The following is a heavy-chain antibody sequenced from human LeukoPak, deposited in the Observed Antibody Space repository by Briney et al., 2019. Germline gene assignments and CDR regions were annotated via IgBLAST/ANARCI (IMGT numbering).Heavy chain of an antibody. D-gene: IGHD6-13*01. CDR1: GFTFSSYS. CDR3: ARDGIAAACVY. J-gene: IGHJ4*02. Sequence: GGSLRLSCAASGFTFSSYSMNWVRQAPGKGLEWVSSISSSSSYIYYADSVKGRFTISRDKAKNSPYLQMNSLRAEDTAVYYCARDGIAAACVYWGQGTLVTVSS. CDR2: ISSSSSYI. V-gene: IGHV3-21*01.